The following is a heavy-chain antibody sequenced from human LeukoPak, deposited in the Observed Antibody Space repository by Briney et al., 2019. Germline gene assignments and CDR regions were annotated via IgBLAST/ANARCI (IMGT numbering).Heavy chain of an antibody. D-gene: IGHD3-3*01. CDR2: MNPNSGNT. J-gene: IGHJ6*03. Sequence: ASVKVSCKASGYTFTSYDINWVRQATGQGLEWMGWMNPNSGNTGYAQKFQGRVTITRNTSISTAYMELSSLRSEDTAVYYCARVRVVRYYYYYYMDVWGKGTTVTVSS. CDR3: ARVRVVRYYYYYYMDV. CDR1: GYTFTSYD. V-gene: IGHV1-8*01.